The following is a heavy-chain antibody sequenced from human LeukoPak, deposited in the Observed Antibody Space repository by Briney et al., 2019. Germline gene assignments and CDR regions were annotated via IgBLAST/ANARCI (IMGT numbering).Heavy chain of an antibody. V-gene: IGHV4-59*08. Sequence: SETLSLTCTVSRGSISSYYWSWIRQPPGKGLEWIGYIYYSGSTNYNPSLKSRVTISVDTSKNQFSLKLSSVTAADTAVYYCARQYGSRGFDYWGQGTLVTVSS. CDR3: ARQYGSRGFDY. D-gene: IGHD3-10*01. J-gene: IGHJ4*02. CDR2: IYYSGST. CDR1: RGSISSYY.